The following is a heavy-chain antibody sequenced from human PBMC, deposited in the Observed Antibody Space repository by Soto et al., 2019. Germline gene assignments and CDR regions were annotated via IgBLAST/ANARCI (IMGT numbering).Heavy chain of an antibody. CDR1: GFSFSDYS. Sequence: EVQLVESGGGLVKPGGSLRLSCAASGFSFSDYSMNWVRQAPGKGLEWVSSISSSSNYIYYADSVKDRFTISRDNAKNSLYLQMNSLRAEDTVVYICARDLRTAAGVLDYWGQGTLVTVSS. V-gene: IGHV3-21*01. CDR2: ISSSSNYI. CDR3: ARDLRTAAGVLDY. J-gene: IGHJ4*02. D-gene: IGHD6-13*01.